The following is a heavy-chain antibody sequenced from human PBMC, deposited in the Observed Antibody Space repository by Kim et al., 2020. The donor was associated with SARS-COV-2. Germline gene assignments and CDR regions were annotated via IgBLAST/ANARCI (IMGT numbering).Heavy chain of an antibody. V-gene: IGHV3-23*01. Sequence: GGSTYYADSVKGRFTISRDNSKNTLYLQMNSLRAEDTAVYYCSPSSAGYWGQGTLVTVSS. D-gene: IGHD6-6*01. CDR3: SPSSAGY. J-gene: IGHJ4*02. CDR2: GGST.